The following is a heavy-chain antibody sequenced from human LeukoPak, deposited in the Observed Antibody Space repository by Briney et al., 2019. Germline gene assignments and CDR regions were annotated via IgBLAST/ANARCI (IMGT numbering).Heavy chain of an antibody. CDR3: ARGPYTSGWFSLDY. CDR1: GGSISGYF. CDR2: IYNSGNT. Sequence: SETLSLTCSVSGGSISGYFWSRIRQPAGKGLEWIGRIYNSGNTNYNPSLKSRVTMSVDTSKNQFSLKMSSVTAADTAVYYCARGPYTSGWFSLDYWGQGTLVTVSS. V-gene: IGHV4-4*07. D-gene: IGHD6-19*01. J-gene: IGHJ4*02.